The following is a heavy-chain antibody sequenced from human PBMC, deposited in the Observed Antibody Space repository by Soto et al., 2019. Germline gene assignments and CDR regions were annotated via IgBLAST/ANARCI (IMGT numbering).Heavy chain of an antibody. J-gene: IGHJ4*02. Sequence: EVQLVESGGGLVKPGGSLRLSCAASGFSFTNAWRNWVRQAPGKGLGWVGRIKTNAEAETTDYSTPVKGRFTISRDDSKNTLYLQLNSLRIEDTAVYYCTTGSDEGYWGQGALVTVSS. CDR1: GFSFTNAW. CDR3: TTGSDEGY. CDR2: IKTNAEAETT. V-gene: IGHV3-15*07. D-gene: IGHD1-26*01.